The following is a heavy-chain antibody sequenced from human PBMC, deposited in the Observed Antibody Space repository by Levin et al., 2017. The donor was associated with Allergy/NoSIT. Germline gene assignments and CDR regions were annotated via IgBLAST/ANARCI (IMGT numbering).Heavy chain of an antibody. CDR1: GFTFSDHY. Sequence: GGSLRLSCAASGFTFSDHYMDWVRQAPGKGLEWVGRTRTKAKSYTTEYAASVKDRFTVSRDDSGKSLFLQMNRLKTDDTAVYYCARGATATTNYYYGMDVWGQGTTVTVSS. CDR2: TRTKAKSYTT. D-gene: IGHD4-11*01. J-gene: IGHJ6*02. CDR3: ARGATATTNYYYGMDV. V-gene: IGHV3-72*01.